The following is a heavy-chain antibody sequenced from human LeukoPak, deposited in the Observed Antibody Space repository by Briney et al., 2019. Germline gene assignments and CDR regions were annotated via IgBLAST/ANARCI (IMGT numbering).Heavy chain of an antibody. Sequence: PGGSLRLSCAASGFTFDDYGMSWVRQAPGKGREWVSFIRSKTYGGTTKYAASVNGRFTISRDDSKSIAYLQMNSLKTEDTAMYYCTRGPMPVVQDAFHIWGQGTKVTVSS. J-gene: IGHJ3*02. CDR1: GFTFDDYG. V-gene: IGHV3-49*04. CDR2: IRSKTYGGTT. D-gene: IGHD2-2*01. CDR3: TRGPMPVVQDAFHI.